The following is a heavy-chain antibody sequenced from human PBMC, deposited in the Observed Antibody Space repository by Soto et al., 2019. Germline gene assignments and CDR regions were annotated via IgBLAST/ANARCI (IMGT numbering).Heavy chain of an antibody. CDR3: ARFSTTVTTDAFDI. J-gene: IGHJ3*02. V-gene: IGHV3-7*01. CDR1: GFTFSSYW. CDR2: IKQDGSEK. D-gene: IGHD4-17*01. Sequence: GGSLRLSCAASGFTFSSYWMSWVRQAPGKGLEWVANIKQDGSEKYYVDSVKGRFTISRDNAKNSPYLQMNSLRAEDTAVYYCARFSTTVTTDAFDIWGQGTMVTVSS.